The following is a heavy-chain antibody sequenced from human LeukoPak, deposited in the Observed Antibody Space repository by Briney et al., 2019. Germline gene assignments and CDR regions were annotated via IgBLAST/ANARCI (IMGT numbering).Heavy chain of an antibody. CDR3: ATGRGDSSGYYYELDAFDI. CDR2: MNPNSGNT. V-gene: IGHV1-8*01. CDR1: GYTFTSYD. D-gene: IGHD3-22*01. J-gene: IGHJ3*02. Sequence: ASVKVSCKASGYTFTSYDINWVRQATGQGLEWMGWMNPNSGNTGYAQKFQGRVTMTRNTSISTAYMELSSLRSEDTAVYYCATGRGDSSGYYYELDAFDIWGQGTMVTVSS.